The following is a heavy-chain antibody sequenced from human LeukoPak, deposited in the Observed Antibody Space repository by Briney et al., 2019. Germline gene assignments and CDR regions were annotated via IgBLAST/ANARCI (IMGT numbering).Heavy chain of an antibody. V-gene: IGHV3-53*01. J-gene: IGHJ4*02. CDR3: ARGPDSSGKYYFDY. CDR1: GFTVSSNY. Sequence: GGSLRLSCAASGFTVSSNYMSWVRQAPRKGLEWVSVIYSGGSTYYADSVKGRFTISRDNSKNTLYLQMNSLRAEDTAVYYCARGPDSSGKYYFDYWGQGTLVTVSS. CDR2: IYSGGST. D-gene: IGHD6-19*01.